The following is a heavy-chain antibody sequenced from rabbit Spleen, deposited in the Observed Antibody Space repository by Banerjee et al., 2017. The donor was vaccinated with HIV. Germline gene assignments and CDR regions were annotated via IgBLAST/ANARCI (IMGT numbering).Heavy chain of an antibody. D-gene: IGHD8-1*01. CDR2: ICAGSSGSN. J-gene: IGHJ6*01. CDR3: ERSLYVDSSVYNL. V-gene: IGHV1S40*01. CDR1: GFDFSSSYY. Sequence: QELVESGGGLVQPGESLKLSCKASGFDFSSSYYMCWVRQAPGKGLEWIACICAGSSGSNYYASWAKGRFTISKALSTTVTLQMTSLTVADTAPYFCERSLYVDSSVYNLWGPGTLVTV.